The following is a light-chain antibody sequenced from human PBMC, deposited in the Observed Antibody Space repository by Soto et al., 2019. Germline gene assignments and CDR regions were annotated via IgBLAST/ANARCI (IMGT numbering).Light chain of an antibody. CDR1: QSVSTN. J-gene: IGKJ1*01. CDR2: GTP. CDR3: QQCDSWPRT. Sequence: IVMTQSPATPSVYPGERATLSCRASQSVSTNFAWYQQKPGQPPRLLIHGTPTRATGIPARFSGSGSGTEFTLTISSLQSEDFAVYYCQQCDSWPRTFGQGTKVEIK. V-gene: IGKV3-15*01.